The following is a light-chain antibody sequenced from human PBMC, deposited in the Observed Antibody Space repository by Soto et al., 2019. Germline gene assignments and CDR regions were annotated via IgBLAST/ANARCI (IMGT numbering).Light chain of an antibody. J-gene: IGLJ1*01. CDR2: DVT. Sequence: QSVLTQPASGSGSPGQSITISCTGTRSDVGGYNYVSWYQQHPGKAPTLTIYDVTNRPSGVSNRFSGSKSGNTASLTISGLQAEDEADYYCASYASTTTLGVFGTG. V-gene: IGLV2-14*01. CDR1: RSDVGGYNY. CDR3: ASYASTTTLGV.